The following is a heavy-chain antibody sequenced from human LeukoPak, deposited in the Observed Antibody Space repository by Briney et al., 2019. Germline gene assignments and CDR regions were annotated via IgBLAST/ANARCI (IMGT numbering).Heavy chain of an antibody. CDR3: ARDSGPGVLFY. CDR1: GGSISSYY. Sequence: SETLSLTCTVSGGSISSYYWSWIRQPPGKRLEWIGYIYYSGSTNYNPSLKSRVTISLDTSKNRFSLKLSSVTAADTAVYYCARDSGPGVLFYWGQGTLVTVSS. V-gene: IGHV4-59*01. D-gene: IGHD1-1*01. J-gene: IGHJ4*02. CDR2: IYYSGST.